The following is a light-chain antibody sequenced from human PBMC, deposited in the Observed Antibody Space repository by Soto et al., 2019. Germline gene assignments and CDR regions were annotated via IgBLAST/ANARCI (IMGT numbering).Light chain of an antibody. V-gene: IGKV3-15*01. CDR1: QSVSSY. Sequence: EIVMTQSPATLSVSPGGRATLSCRASQSVSSYLAWYQQRPGQPPRLLIYRASTRATGIPARFSGSGSGTECTLTISSLQSEDFAVYYCQQDSTWPPRYTFGQGTKLEI. J-gene: IGKJ2*01. CDR2: RAS. CDR3: QQDSTWPPRYT.